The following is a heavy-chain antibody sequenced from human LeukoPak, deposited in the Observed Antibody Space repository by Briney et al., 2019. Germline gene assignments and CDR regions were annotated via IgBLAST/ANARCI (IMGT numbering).Heavy chain of an antibody. D-gene: IGHD3-3*02. Sequence: GGSLRLSCAASGFTFSSYWMNWVRQAPGKGLEWVSSICSSSSYIYYADSVKGRFTISRDNAKNSLYLQMNSLRVEDTAVYYCARELEEAFDIWGQGTMVTVSS. CDR1: GFTFSSYW. CDR2: ICSSSSYI. V-gene: IGHV3-21*01. CDR3: ARELEEAFDI. J-gene: IGHJ3*02.